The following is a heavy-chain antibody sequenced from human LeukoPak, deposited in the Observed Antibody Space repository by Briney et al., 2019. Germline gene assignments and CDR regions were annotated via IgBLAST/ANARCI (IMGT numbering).Heavy chain of an antibody. V-gene: IGHV4-39*01. CDR2: IYYSGSI. CDR1: GGSISSSSYY. J-gene: IGHJ5*02. CDR3: ARQGGSYYYDSSGQWFDP. D-gene: IGHD3-22*01. Sequence: SETLSLTCTVSGGSISSSSYYWGWIRQPPGKGLEWIGSIYYSGSIYYNPSLKSRVTISVDTSKNQFSLKLSSVTAADTAVYYCARQGGSYYYDSSGQWFDPWGQGTLVTVSS.